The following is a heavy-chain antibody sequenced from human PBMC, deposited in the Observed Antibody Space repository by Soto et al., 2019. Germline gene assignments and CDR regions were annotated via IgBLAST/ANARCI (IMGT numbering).Heavy chain of an antibody. CDR3: ARVRVDFWSGPSPYYYYGMDV. D-gene: IGHD3-3*01. V-gene: IGHV4-59*01. Sequence: SETLSLTCTVSGGSIISYYWSWSRQPPGKGLEWIGYIYYSGSTNYNPSFKSRVTISVDTSKNQFSLKLSSVTAADTAVYYCARVRVDFWSGPSPYYYYGMDVWGQGTTVTVSS. CDR2: IYYSGST. J-gene: IGHJ6*02. CDR1: GGSIISYY.